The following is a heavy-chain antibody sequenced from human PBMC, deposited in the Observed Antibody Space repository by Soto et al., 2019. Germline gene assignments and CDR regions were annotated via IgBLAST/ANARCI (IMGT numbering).Heavy chain of an antibody. Sequence: QLHLVQSGAVVKKPGASVTVSCSASGYPVTAYYMHWVRQAPGRGLEWMGGINPATGAAKYTQTFQGRDTMHSDTSMSTVFMELRGLTSGVTAVFYWARGGGVGVAGSAAFDMWGQGTLVTVSS. CDR3: ARGGGVGVAGSAAFDM. CDR2: INPATGAA. CDR1: GYPVTAYY. D-gene: IGHD3-3*01. V-gene: IGHV1-2*02. J-gene: IGHJ3*02.